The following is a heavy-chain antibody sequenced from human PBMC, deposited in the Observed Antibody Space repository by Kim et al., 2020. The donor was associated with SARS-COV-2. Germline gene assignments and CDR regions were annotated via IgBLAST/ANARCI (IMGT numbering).Heavy chain of an antibody. D-gene: IGHD6-19*01. V-gene: IGHV3-48*02. J-gene: IGHJ4*02. CDR3: ARGEDRISVAGAVDY. Sequence: DPVKGRFTISGDNAKSSLYLQMNSLRDEDTAVYYCARGEDRISVAGAVDYWGQGTLVTVSS.